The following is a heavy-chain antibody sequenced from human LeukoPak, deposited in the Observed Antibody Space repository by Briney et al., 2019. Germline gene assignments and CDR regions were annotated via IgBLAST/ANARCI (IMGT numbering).Heavy chain of an antibody. CDR2: IKGKPDGGAI. CDR1: GLGRSFKETW. CDR3: TTDPRY. V-gene: IGHV3-15*01. J-gene: IGHJ4*02. Sequence: TGGSLRLSCSASGLGRSFKETWMSWVRRAPGKGLEWIGRIKGKPDGGAIDYIAPVRGRFSISRDDSKNLAFLQMDSLKIEDTAVYYCTTDPRYWGQGTMVTVSS.